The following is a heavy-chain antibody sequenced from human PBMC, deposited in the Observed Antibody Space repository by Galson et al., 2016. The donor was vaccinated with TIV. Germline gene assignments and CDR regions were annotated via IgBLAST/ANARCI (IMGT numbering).Heavy chain of an antibody. J-gene: IGHJ6*02. Sequence: SLRLSCAASGVTFRNYAMSWVRQAPGKGLEWVSSISGSGASTYYADSVKGRFTISRDHSKNTLYLQMNSLRAEDTAVYYCAKTSGYGLDYYYYAMDVWDQGSLVTVSS. CDR1: GVTFRNYA. CDR2: ISGSGAST. CDR3: AKTSGYGLDYYYYAMDV. V-gene: IGHV3-23*01. D-gene: IGHD3-3*01.